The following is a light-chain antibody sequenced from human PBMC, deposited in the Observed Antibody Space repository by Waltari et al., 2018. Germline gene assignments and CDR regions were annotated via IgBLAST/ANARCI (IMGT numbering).Light chain of an antibody. Sequence: QAVLTQPSSLSASPGASASLTCTLRSGVNVANHRIYWYQQKPVSPPQYLLRYKSDSDKHQGSGVPSRFSGSKDASAKAVILLIAGLQAEDEADYYCMIWRSGASEFGGGTKLTVL. J-gene: IGLJ2*01. CDR2: YKSDSDK. CDR3: MIWRSGASE. CDR1: SGVNVANHR. V-gene: IGLV5-45*03.